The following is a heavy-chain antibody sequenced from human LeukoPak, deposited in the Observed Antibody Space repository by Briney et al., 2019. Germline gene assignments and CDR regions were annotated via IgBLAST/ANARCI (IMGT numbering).Heavy chain of an antibody. Sequence: GGSLRLSCAASGITFRSYAMSWVRQAPGKGLEWVSGISGTGGWTYYADSVKGRFTISIDNSKNTLFLQMNSLRVEDTAVYYCAKTPYDSSGYQDYWGQGTLVTVSS. CDR2: ISGTGGWT. CDR3: AKTPYDSSGYQDY. CDR1: GITFRSYA. D-gene: IGHD3-22*01. V-gene: IGHV3-23*01. J-gene: IGHJ4*02.